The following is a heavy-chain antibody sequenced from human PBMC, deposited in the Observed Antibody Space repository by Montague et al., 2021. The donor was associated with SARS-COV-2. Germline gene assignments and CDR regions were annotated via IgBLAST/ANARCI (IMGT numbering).Heavy chain of an antibody. V-gene: IGHV4-39*07. J-gene: IGHJ4*02. CDR3: ARGSRVVGITPGFRY. Sequence: SETLSLTCTVSGGSISSSSYYWGWIRQPPGKGLGWIGSIYYSGSTYYNPSLKSRVTISVDTSKNQFSLKLTSVTAADTAMYYCARGSRVVGITPGFRYWGQGTQVAVSS. CDR2: IYYSGST. CDR1: GGSISSSSYY. D-gene: IGHD2-21*01.